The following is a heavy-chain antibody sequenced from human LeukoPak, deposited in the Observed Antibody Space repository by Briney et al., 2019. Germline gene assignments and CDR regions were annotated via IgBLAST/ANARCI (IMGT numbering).Heavy chain of an antibody. J-gene: IGHJ4*02. CDR1: GFTFSSCA. D-gene: IGHD3/OR15-3a*01. Sequence: GGSLRLSCAASGFTFSSCAMSWVRQAPGKGLEWVSAISGSGGSTYYAGSVKGRFTISRDNSKNTLFLQMNSLRAEDTAVYYCARADGTGGPYDYWGQGTLVTVSS. V-gene: IGHV3-23*01. CDR2: ISGSGGST. CDR3: ARADGTGGPYDY.